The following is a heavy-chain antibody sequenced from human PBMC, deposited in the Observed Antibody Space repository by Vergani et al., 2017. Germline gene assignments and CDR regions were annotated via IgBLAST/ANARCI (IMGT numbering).Heavy chain of an antibody. CDR3: AKPAPPSYYGSGVEDY. D-gene: IGHD3-10*01. J-gene: IGHJ4*02. V-gene: IGHV3-23*01. CDR1: GFTFSSYA. Sequence: EVQLLESGGGLVQPGGSLRLSCAASGFTFSSYAMSWVRQAPGEGVEWVSAISGSGGSTYYADSVKGRFTISRDNAKNTLYLQMNSLRAEDTAVYYCAKPAPPSYYGSGVEDYWGQGTLVTVSS. CDR2: ISGSGGST.